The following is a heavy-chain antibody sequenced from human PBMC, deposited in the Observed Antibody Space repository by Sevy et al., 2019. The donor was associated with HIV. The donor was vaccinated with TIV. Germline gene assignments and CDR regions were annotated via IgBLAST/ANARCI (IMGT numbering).Heavy chain of an antibody. Sequence: GGSLRLSCVGSGFPFGSHSMHWVRQAPGKGLEWVAVISYDGDNKYYADSVKGRFTISRENSKNTLFLQMNGLRGDDTAVYYCAKDRRRGYSFGLDSWGQGTLVTVSS. CDR3: AKDRRRGYSFGLDS. J-gene: IGHJ5*01. CDR2: ISYDGDNK. D-gene: IGHD5-18*01. CDR1: GFPFGSHS. V-gene: IGHV3-30*18.